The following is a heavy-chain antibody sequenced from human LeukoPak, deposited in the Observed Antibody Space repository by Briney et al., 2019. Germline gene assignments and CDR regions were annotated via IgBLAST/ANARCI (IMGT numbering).Heavy chain of an antibody. J-gene: IGHJ4*02. CDR2: ITGSGGST. CDR1: GFTFSSYA. D-gene: IGHD3-10*01. CDR3: AKGKGSLWFGEFFGYY. Sequence: PGGSLRLSCVVSGFTFSSYAMSWVRQAPGKGLEWVSGITGSGGSTYYADSVKGRFTISRDNSKNTLHLQMNSLRAEDTAVYYCAKGKGSLWFGEFFGYYWGQGTLVTVSS. V-gene: IGHV3-23*01.